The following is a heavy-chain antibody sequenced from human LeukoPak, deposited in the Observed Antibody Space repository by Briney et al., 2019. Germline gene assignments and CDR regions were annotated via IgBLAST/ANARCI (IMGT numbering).Heavy chain of an antibody. CDR3: ARDRGGGSYDY. J-gene: IGHJ4*02. CDR2: IKEDGSQK. CDR1: GFTFSNYW. V-gene: IGHV3-7*01. Sequence: GGSLRLSCVVSGFTFSNYWMGWVRQAPGKGLEWVAKIKEDGSQKQYADSVKGRFTISRDNGKNSLYLQMSSLRAEDTAVYYCARDRGGGSYDYWGQGTVVTVSS. D-gene: IGHD1-26*01.